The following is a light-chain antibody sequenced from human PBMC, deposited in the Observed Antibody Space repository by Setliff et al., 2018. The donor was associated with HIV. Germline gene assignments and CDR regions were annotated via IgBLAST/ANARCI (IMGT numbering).Light chain of an antibody. CDR2: DVS. V-gene: IGLV2-14*03. CDR3: CSYTTSLTYV. CDR1: SSDVGGYNF. J-gene: IGLJ1*01. Sequence: QSVLTQPASVSGSPGQSITISCTGTSSDVGGYNFVSWYQQHPGKAPKLIISDVSKRPSGVSHRFSGSKSGNTASLTISGLQTEDEADYYCCSYTTSLTYVFGTGTKAPS.